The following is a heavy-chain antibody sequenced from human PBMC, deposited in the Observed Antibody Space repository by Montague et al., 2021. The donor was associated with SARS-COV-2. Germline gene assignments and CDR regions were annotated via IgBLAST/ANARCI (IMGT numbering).Heavy chain of an antibody. CDR3: ARGAPGT. J-gene: IGHJ5*02. Sequence: SETLSLTCAVSGGSFSDDQWTWIRQSPGKGRVWIGQINDRGTTKYNPSLKSRVTLLVDPSKKQVSLKLTSVTAADSAVYYCARGAPGTWGQGTRVTVSS. CDR2: INDRGTT. V-gene: IGHV4-34*01. D-gene: IGHD6-13*01. CDR1: GGSFSDDQ.